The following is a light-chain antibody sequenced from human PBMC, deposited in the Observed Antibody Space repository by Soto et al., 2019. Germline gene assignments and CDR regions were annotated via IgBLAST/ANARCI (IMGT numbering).Light chain of an antibody. CDR3: RQFNNKPPMT. V-gene: IGKV3-15*01. CDR1: QNVGNN. J-gene: IGKJ1*01. CDR2: GAS. Sequence: EIVMTQSPATLSVSPGERATLSCRASQNVGNNLVWYQQKPGQAPRLLIYGASTRAAGIPDRFSGSGSGTEDSLTTIGRQSYDFSVVYCRQFNNKPPMTFGQGTKVEIK.